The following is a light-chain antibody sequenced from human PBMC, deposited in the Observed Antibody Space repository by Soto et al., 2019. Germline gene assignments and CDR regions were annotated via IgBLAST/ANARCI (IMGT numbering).Light chain of an antibody. CDR3: QQHNNYPRT. Sequence: DIQMTQSPSSLSASVGDRVTITCRASQGISNDLHWYQQKPGQAPKRLIYAASSWHSGLPSRYSGSGSGTEFTLTISSLQPEDFATYYCQQHNNYPRTFGQGTKVEIK. V-gene: IGKV1-17*01. J-gene: IGKJ1*01. CDR2: AAS. CDR1: QGISND.